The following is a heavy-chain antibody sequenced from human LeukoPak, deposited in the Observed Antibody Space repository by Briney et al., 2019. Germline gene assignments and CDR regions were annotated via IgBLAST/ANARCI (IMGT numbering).Heavy chain of an antibody. CDR2: TYYRSKWYN. CDR1: GDSVSSNSAA. CDR3: ARGYDFWSGYYYYYYMDV. J-gene: IGHJ6*03. V-gene: IGHV6-1*01. D-gene: IGHD3-3*01. Sequence: SPTLSLTFAISGDSVSSNSAAWNWLRQSPSRGLEWLGRTYYRSKWYNDYAVSVKSRITINPDTSKNQFSLQLNSVTPEDTAVYYCARGYDFWSGYYYYYYMDVWGKGTTVTVSS.